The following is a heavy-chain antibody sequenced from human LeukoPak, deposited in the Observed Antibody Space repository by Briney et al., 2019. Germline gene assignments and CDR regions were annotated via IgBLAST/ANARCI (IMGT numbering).Heavy chain of an antibody. CDR2: INSDGSST. V-gene: IGHV3-74*01. CDR3: ARADADFWSGYYRY. Sequence: GGSLRLSCAASGFTFSSYWMHWVRQAPGKGLVWVSRINSDGSSTSYADSVKGRFTISRDNAKNTLYLQMSSLRAEDTAVYYCARADADFWSGYYRYWGQGTLVTVSS. CDR1: GFTFSSYW. J-gene: IGHJ4*02. D-gene: IGHD3-3*01.